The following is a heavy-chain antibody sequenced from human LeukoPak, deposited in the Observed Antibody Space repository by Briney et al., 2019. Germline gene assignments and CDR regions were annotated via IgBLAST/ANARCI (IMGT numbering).Heavy chain of an antibody. V-gene: IGHV3-30*18. J-gene: IGHJ4*02. CDR2: ISYDGSNK. CDR3: AKLLWFGELSCDY. D-gene: IGHD3-10*01. Sequence: PGGSLRLSCAASGFTFSSYGMRWVRQAPGKGMEWVAVISYDGSNKYYADSVKGRFTISRDKSKNTLYLQMNSLRAEDRAVYCCAKLLWFGELSCDYWGQGTLVTVSS. CDR1: GFTFSSYG.